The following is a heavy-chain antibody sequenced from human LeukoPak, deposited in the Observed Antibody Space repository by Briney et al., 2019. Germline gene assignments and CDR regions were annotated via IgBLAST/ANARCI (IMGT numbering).Heavy chain of an antibody. J-gene: IGHJ4*02. V-gene: IGHV3-21*01. CDR2: ITSSSTYI. D-gene: IGHD3-16*01. CDR3: ARMGREGGFDY. Sequence: GGSLRLSCTASGFTFSSYSMNWVRQAPGKGLEWVSSITSSSTYIYYADSVKGRFTISRDSAKMSLFLQMNSLRAEDTAVYYCARMGREGGFDYWGQGTLVTVSS. CDR1: GFTFSSYS.